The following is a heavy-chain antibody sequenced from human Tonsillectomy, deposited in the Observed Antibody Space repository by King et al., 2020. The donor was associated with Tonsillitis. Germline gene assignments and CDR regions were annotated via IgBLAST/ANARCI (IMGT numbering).Heavy chain of an antibody. V-gene: IGHV3-23*04. CDR1: GFTFISYA. Sequence: VQLVESGGGLVQPGGSLRLSCAASGFTFISYAMSWVRQAPGKGLELGSAISGRVGSTYYADSVKGRFTISRDNSKNTLYLQMNSLRAEDTAVYYCAKDRDSSSTGWFDPWGQGTLVTVSS. D-gene: IGHD6-13*01. J-gene: IGHJ5*02. CDR3: AKDRDSSSTGWFDP. CDR2: ISGRVGST.